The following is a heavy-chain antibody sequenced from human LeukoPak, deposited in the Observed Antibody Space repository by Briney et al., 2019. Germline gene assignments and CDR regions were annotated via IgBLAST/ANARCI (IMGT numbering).Heavy chain of an antibody. Sequence: GGSLRLSCAASGFTFSSYEIIWVRQAPGKGLEWVSYISSSGSTIFYADPVKGRFTISRDNAKNSVYLQMNSLRAEDAAVYSCAREGSYYFDYWGQGTLVTVSS. D-gene: IGHD1-26*01. CDR3: AREGSYYFDY. J-gene: IGHJ4*02. CDR1: GFTFSSYE. V-gene: IGHV3-48*03. CDR2: ISSSGSTI.